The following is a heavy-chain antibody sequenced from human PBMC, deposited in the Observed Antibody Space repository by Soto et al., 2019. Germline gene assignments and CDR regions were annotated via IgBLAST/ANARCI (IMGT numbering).Heavy chain of an antibody. J-gene: IGHJ4*01. CDR2: FHFSGST. Sequence: QVQLQELGPGLVKLSETLSLTCTVSGGSINGYYWTWLRQSPTNGLEWIGYFHFSGSTKYNPSLESRLPISADSSKNQISLTLSSVTAADTAVYYCARASGDSYGYDDFFDIWGQRTLANVSS. CDR3: ARASGDSYGYDDFFDI. D-gene: IGHD5-18*01. CDR1: GGSINGYY. V-gene: IGHV4-59*01.